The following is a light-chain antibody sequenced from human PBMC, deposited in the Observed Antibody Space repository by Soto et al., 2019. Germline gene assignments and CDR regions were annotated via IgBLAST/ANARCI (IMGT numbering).Light chain of an antibody. CDR1: QSVTSTY. CDR2: GAS. Sequence: EIVLTQSPGTLSLSLGERATLSCRASQSVTSTYLAWYQQKPGQAPRLLIYGASNRATGIPDRFTGSGSGTDFTLTISRLEPVDFAVYYCQQYDGSPLTFGGGTKVESK. J-gene: IGKJ4*01. V-gene: IGKV3-20*01. CDR3: QQYDGSPLT.